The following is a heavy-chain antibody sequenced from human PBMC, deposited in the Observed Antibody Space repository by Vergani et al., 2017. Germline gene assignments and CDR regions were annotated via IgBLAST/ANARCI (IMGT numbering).Heavy chain of an antibody. Sequence: QITLKESGPTLVKPTQTLTLTCTFSGFSLSTSGVGVGWIRQPPGKARGWLALIYWNDVKRYSPSLKSRLTITKETSKNQVVLTMTNMDPVDTATYYCAHRGGYCSSTSCPRYSSSWYPADWGQGTLVTVSS. J-gene: IGHJ4*02. CDR2: IYWNDVK. CDR1: GFSLSTSGVG. CDR3: AHRGGYCSSTSCPRYSSSWYPAD. D-gene: IGHD2-2*01. V-gene: IGHV2-5*01.